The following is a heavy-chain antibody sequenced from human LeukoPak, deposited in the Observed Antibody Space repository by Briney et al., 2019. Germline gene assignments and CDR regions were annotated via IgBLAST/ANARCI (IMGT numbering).Heavy chain of an antibody. Sequence: GGSLRLSCAASGVSFSNYAMSWVRQAPGKGLEWVSSIGAGGDVTYYADSVKGRFTLSRDNSKNTLYLQKNSLRSEDTAVYFCAREIGLLDYWGQGILVTVSS. J-gene: IGHJ4*02. CDR2: IGAGGDVT. CDR1: GVSFSNYA. CDR3: AREIGLLDY. V-gene: IGHV3-23*01. D-gene: IGHD5/OR15-5a*01.